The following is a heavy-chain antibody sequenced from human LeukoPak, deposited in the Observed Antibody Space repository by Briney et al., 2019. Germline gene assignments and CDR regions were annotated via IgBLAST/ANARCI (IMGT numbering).Heavy chain of an antibody. CDR3: AGGNAN. J-gene: IGHJ4*02. CDR1: GGSIRSYY. CDR2: ISYSGNT. Sequence: SETLSLTCTVSGGSIRSYYWSWIRQSPGKGLEWIGYISYSGNTNYNPSLKSRVTISLDTSKKQFFLKLSSVTAADTAMYYCAGGNANWGQGTLVTVSS. V-gene: IGHV4-59*01.